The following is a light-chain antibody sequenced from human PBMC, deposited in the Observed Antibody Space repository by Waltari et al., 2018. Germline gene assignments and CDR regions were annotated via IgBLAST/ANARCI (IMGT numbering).Light chain of an antibody. Sequence: QSALTQPAAVSGSPGQAVTISSTGASRAIGRYAIVSWYQQHPGNAPKLVISDVSKRPSGVSDRFSGSKSGDTASLTISGLQFEDEADYYCCSYAGNYVWVFGGGTRLTVL. V-gene: IGLV2-23*02. J-gene: IGLJ3*02. CDR1: SRAIGRYAI. CDR2: DVS. CDR3: CSYAGNYVWV.